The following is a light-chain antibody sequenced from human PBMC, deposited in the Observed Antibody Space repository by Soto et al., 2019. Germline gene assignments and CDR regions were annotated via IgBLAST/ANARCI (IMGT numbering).Light chain of an antibody. V-gene: IGLV1-44*01. CDR1: SSHIGSNT. Sequence: QSVPPQPPSAYGPPGQRVPRSCSGSSSHIGSNTVNWYQQLQGKAPKLLIYSNNQRPSGVPDRFSGSKSGTSASLAISGLQSEDEADYYCAAWDDSLNGLNWVFGGGTKLTDL. J-gene: IGLJ3*02. CDR3: AAWDDSLNGLNWV. CDR2: SNN.